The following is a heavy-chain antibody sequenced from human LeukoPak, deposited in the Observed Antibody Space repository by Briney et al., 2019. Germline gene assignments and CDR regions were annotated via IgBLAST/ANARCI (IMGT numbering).Heavy chain of an antibody. J-gene: IGHJ4*02. V-gene: IGHV3-64D*06. D-gene: IGHD6-13*01. CDR3: VRGGYSSNWPHDY. Sequence: GGSLRLSCAASGFTFSTYSMNWVRQAPGQGLEYVSTITSNGGSAYYADSVKGRFTISRDNSRNTLFLQMSSLRAEDTAVFYCVRGGYSSNWPHDYWSQGTLVTVSS. CDR2: ITSNGGSA. CDR1: GFTFSTYS.